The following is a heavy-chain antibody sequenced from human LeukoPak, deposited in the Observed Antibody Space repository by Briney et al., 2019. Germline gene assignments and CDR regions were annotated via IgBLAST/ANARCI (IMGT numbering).Heavy chain of an antibody. Sequence: PGGSLRLSCAASGFTFSSHAMSWVRQAPGKGLEWISLIRGSSDVIEYADSVRGRLTISRDNSKNTVSLQMNNLRAEDTAVYYCAKGQSASSTFDSWGQGTLVTVSS. CDR3: AKGQSASSTFDS. V-gene: IGHV3-23*01. J-gene: IGHJ4*02. CDR1: GFTFSSHA. CDR2: IRGSSDVI.